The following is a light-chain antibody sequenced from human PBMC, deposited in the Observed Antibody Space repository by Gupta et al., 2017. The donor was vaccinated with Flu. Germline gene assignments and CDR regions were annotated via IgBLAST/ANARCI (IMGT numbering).Light chain of an antibody. V-gene: IGLV3-21*02. Sequence: SYVLTQPPSVSVAPGQTATITCGGYNIGSKHVHWYQQSPGQAPLLVVYDDTARPSEIPERLSGSNSGDTATLTISRVEAGDEADYYCQVWDSSSDEAVFGGGTKLTVL. CDR2: DDT. CDR1: NIGSKH. J-gene: IGLJ3*02. CDR3: QVWDSSSDEAV.